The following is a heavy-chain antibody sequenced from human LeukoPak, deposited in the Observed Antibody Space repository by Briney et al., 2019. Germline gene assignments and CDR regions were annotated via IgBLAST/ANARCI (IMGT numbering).Heavy chain of an antibody. V-gene: IGHV3-30*18. CDR2: ISYDGSNK. D-gene: IGHD6-13*01. Sequence: GGSLRLSCAASGSTFSSYGMHWVRQAPGKGLEWVAVISYDGSNKYYADSVKGRFTISRDNSKNTLYLQMNSLRAEDTAVYYCAKGSSSGYFDYFDYWGQGTLVTVSS. CDR3: AKGSSSGYFDYFDY. CDR1: GSTFSSYG. J-gene: IGHJ4*02.